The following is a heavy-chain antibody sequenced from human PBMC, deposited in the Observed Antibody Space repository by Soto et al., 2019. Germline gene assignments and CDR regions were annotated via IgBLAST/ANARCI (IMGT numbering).Heavy chain of an antibody. D-gene: IGHD4-4*01. CDR1: GCSISRCSYY. V-gene: IGHV4-39*01. Sequence: SERLSMKCNVVGCSISRCSYYWGWIRQPPGKGLEWIGSIYYSGSTYYNPSLKSRVTISVDTSKNQFSLKLSSVTAADTAVYYCARKGVTYSNYGMDVWGQGTTVT. CDR3: ARKGVTYSNYGMDV. CDR2: IYYSGST. J-gene: IGHJ6*02.